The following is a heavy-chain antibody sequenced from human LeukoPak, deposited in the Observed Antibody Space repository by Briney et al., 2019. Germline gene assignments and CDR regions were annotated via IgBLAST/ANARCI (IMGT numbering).Heavy chain of an antibody. CDR2: INPNSGGT. Sequence: GASGKFSCRASGYTFTGYYMHWVRQAPGQGREWMGWINPNSGGTNYAQKFQGRVTMTRDPSISTAYMELSRLRSDDTAVYYCAIGRGVSNFDYWGQGTLVTVSS. D-gene: IGHD6-13*01. CDR1: GYTFTGYY. V-gene: IGHV1-2*02. CDR3: AIGRGVSNFDY. J-gene: IGHJ4*02.